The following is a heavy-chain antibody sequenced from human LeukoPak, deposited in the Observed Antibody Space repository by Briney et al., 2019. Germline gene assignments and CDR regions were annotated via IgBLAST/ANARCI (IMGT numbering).Heavy chain of an antibody. D-gene: IGHD6-13*01. V-gene: IGHV1-8*01. Sequence: ASVKVSCKASGYTFTNYDINWVGQATGQGLEWMGWLNPNSGNTGYAQKFQGRVTMTRNISVNTAYMELTSLRSDDTAVYYCARGQGSHGQQLGDYWGQGTLVTVSS. J-gene: IGHJ4*02. CDR3: ARGQGSHGQQLGDY. CDR1: GYTFTNYD. CDR2: LNPNSGNT.